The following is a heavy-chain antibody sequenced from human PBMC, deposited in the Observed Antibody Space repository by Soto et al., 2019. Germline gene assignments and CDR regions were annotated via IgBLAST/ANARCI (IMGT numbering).Heavy chain of an antibody. CDR2: VNANGGST. D-gene: IGHD3-10*01. CDR1: GYTFISFY. V-gene: IGHV1-46*01. J-gene: IGHJ4*02. Sequence: QVRLVQSGAEVKKPGASVRVSCKASGYTFISFYMHWVRQAPGQGLEWMGVVNANGGSTNYAQKCQGRLNITRDTSPGTVYLELNNMSAEDPAVYYYPRPIPMVRGAPFGYRRQGTLLAVAS. CDR3: PRPIPMVRGAPFGY.